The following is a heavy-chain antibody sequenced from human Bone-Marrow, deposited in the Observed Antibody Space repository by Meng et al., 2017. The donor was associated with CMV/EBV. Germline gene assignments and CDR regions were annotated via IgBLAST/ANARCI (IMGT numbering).Heavy chain of an antibody. CDR2: MNPNSGNT. J-gene: IGHJ4*02. CDR1: GYTFTSYA. D-gene: IGHD6-19*01. V-gene: IGHV1-8*01. Sequence: QVQLVQSGAEVKKPGASLKVPCKASGYTFTSYAINSVRQAAGQGLEWMGWMNPNSGNTDYAQKFQGRVTMTRNISKSTAYMDLSSLRSEDTAVYYCATGVADFEYWGQGTLVTVSS. CDR3: ATGVADFEY.